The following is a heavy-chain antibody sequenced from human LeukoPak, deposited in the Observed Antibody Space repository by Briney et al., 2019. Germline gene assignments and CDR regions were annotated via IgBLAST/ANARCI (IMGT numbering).Heavy chain of an antibody. D-gene: IGHD3-10*01. CDR3: ARDSYYYGSGSYMDV. CDR2: ISSSGSTI. V-gene: IGHV3-48*04. J-gene: IGHJ6*03. CDR1: GFIFSSHG. Sequence: PGGSLRLSCAASGFIFSSHGMNWVRQAPGKGLEWVSYISSSGSTIYYADSVKGRFTISRDNAKNSLYLQMNSLRAEDTAVYYCARDSYYYGSGSYMDVWGKGTTVTISS.